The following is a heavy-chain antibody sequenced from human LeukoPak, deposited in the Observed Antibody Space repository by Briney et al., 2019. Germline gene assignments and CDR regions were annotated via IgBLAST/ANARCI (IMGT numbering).Heavy chain of an antibody. CDR3: AKDKGLWLVPEYFQH. CDR1: GFTFDDYA. CDR2: ISWNSGSI. J-gene: IGHJ1*01. Sequence: PGRSLRLSCAASGFTFDDYAMHWVRQAPGKGLEWVSGISWNSGSIGYADSVKGRFTISRDNAKNSLYMQMNSLRAEDTALYYCAKDKGLWLVPEYFQHWGQGTLVTVSS. V-gene: IGHV3-9*01. D-gene: IGHD6-19*01.